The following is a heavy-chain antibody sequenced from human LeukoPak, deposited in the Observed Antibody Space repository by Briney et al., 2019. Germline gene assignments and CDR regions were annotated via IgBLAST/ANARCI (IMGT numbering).Heavy chain of an antibody. D-gene: IGHD6-13*01. CDR3: AKGGGIAAAPPSDY. V-gene: IGHV3-30*18. CDR2: ISYDGSNK. CDR1: GFTFSSYG. J-gene: IGHJ4*02. Sequence: GGSLRPSCAASGFTFSSYGMHWVRQAPGKGLEWVAVISYDGSNKYYADSVKGRFTISRDNSKNTLYLQMNSLRAEDTAVYYCAKGGGIAAAPPSDYWGQGTLVTVTS.